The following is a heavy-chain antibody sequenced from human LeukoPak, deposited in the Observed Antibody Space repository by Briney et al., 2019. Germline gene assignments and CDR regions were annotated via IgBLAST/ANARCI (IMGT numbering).Heavy chain of an antibody. CDR3: AKDRSRQQMWGTIKKWFDP. CDR2: IRYGGSNK. D-gene: IGHD5-24*01. Sequence: GGSLRLSCAASGFIFSSYGMHWVRQAPGKGLEWVAFIRYGGSNKYYADSVKGRFTISRDNSKNTLYLQMNSLRTEDTAVYFCAKDRSRQQMWGTIKKWFDPWGQGTLVSVSS. J-gene: IGHJ5*02. CDR1: GFIFSSYG. V-gene: IGHV3-30*02.